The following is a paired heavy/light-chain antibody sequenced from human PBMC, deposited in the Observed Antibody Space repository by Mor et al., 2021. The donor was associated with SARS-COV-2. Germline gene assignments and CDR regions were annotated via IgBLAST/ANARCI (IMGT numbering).Heavy chain of an antibody. Sequence: QVHLVESGGGVVQPGGSLTLSCVASGFTFSVYGMHWARQAPGKGLDWVAFIQNGGIDKYYADSVKGRFTVSRDNSKNTLYLQMDSLRPEDTGVYYCAKGLDAVEWLEFWGQGTLVTVSS. CDR2: IQNGGIDK. J-gene: IGHJ4*02. V-gene: IGHV3-30*02. CDR1: GFTFSVYG. D-gene: IGHD3-3*01. CDR3: AKGLDAVEWLEF.
Light chain of an antibody. Sequence: EIVLTQSPATLSLSPGERATLSCRASQSVGSFLAWYQQKPGQAPRLLVYDASNRATGIPGRFSGSGSGTEFTLTISNLEPEDFAVYYCQHRSIWSFTFGPGTKVDIK. CDR3: QHRSIWSFT. CDR2: DAS. CDR1: QSVGSF. V-gene: IGKV3-11*01. J-gene: IGKJ3*01.